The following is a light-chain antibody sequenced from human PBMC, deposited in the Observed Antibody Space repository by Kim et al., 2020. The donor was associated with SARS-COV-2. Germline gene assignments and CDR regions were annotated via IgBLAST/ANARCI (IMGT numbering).Light chain of an antibody. CDR1: QSVSSY. CDR3: QQRSNWLT. V-gene: IGKV3-11*01. Sequence: WLSPGERATLSCRASQSVSSYLAWYQQKPGQAPRLLIYDASNRATGIPARFSGSGSGTDFTLTISSLEPEDFAVYYCQQRSNWLTFGGGTKVDIK. J-gene: IGKJ4*01. CDR2: DAS.